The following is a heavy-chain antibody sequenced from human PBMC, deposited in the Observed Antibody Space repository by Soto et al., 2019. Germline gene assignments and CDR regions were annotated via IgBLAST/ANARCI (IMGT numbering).Heavy chain of an antibody. Sequence: VASVKVSCKASGYIFSSYYIHWGRQAPGQGLEWMGIINPSGGSTSYGQKFQGRVTMTRDTSTGTVYMELSSLRSEDTAVYYCARAPLRYFDYGMDVWGQGTTVTVSS. J-gene: IGHJ6*02. CDR1: GYIFSSYY. D-gene: IGHD3-9*01. CDR3: ARAPLRYFDYGMDV. CDR2: INPSGGST. V-gene: IGHV1-46*01.